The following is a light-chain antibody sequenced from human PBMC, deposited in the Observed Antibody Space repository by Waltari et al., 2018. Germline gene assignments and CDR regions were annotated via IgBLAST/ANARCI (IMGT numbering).Light chain of an antibody. V-gene: IGKV2D-29*01. CDR1: QSLLHSDGKTH. J-gene: IGKJ4*01. Sequence: DVVMTQTPLALSVTPGQPASISCKSSQSLLHSDGKTHSYGYLQQPGQPPQLLIYEVSHRFSGVADRFSGSGSGTDFTLKISRVEAEDVGLYYCMQSIQFPLTFGGGTKVEIK. CDR3: MQSIQFPLT. CDR2: EVS.